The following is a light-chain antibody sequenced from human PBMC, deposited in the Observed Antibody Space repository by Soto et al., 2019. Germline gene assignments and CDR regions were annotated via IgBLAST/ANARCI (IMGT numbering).Light chain of an antibody. V-gene: IGLV2-8*02. CDR1: SRDVGGYNY. CDR2: EVS. CDR3: SSYAVSNNFE. Sequence: QSALTQPPSASRSPGQSVTISCTGTSRDVGGYNYVSWYQQHPGKAPKLMIYEVSKRPSGVPDRFSGSKSGNTASLTVSGLQAEDEAEYYCSSYAVSNNFEFGGGTKLTVL. J-gene: IGLJ2*01.